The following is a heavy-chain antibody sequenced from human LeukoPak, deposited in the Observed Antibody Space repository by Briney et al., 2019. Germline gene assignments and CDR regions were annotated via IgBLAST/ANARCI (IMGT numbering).Heavy chain of an antibody. CDR3: AKDALGALFDY. J-gene: IGHJ4*02. Sequence: GGSLRLSCAASGFTFSNYAMHWVRQAPGKGLEWVAFIRHDGSDIYYADSVKGRFTIARDNSKDTLYFQMNSLIYDDTAVYYCAKDALGALFDYWGQGTLVTVSS. V-gene: IGHV3-30*02. CDR1: GFTFSNYA. D-gene: IGHD1-26*01. CDR2: IRHDGSDI.